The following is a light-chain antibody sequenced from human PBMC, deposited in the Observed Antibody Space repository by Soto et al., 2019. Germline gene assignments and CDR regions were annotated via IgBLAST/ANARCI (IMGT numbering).Light chain of an antibody. CDR2: GAC. Sequence: EIVLTQSPGTLSLSPGERATLSCRASQSVSSSYLAWYQQKPGQAPRLLIYGACSRATGIPDRFSGSGSGTDFTLSISSLEPEDFAVYYCQQYGISPWTLGQGTKVEIK. V-gene: IGKV3-20*01. CDR1: QSVSSSY. J-gene: IGKJ1*01. CDR3: QQYGISPWT.